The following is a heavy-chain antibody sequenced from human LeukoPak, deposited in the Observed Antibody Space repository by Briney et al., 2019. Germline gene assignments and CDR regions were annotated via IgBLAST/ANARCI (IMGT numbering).Heavy chain of an antibody. CDR1: GNTFSSYT. J-gene: IGHJ4*02. CDR2: IIPILGVA. D-gene: IGHD5-24*01. V-gene: IGHV1-69*10. CDR3: ARDSGDGYIY. Sequence: SVKVSCKASGNTFSSYTITWVRQAPGQGLEWMGGIIPILGVANYAQKFQGRVTITADKSTTTDYMELSSLRSEDTAVYYCARDSGDGYIYWGQGTLVTVSS.